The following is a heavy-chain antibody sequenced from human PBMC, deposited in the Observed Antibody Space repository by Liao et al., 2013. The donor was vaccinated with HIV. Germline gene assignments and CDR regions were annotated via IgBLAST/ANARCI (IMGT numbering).Heavy chain of an antibody. D-gene: IGHD6-13*01. J-gene: IGHJ4*02. CDR3: ARVDSSPKLYYFDY. Sequence: QLQLQESGPGLVKPSETLSLTCTVSGGSISISSYYWGWIRQPPGKGLEWIGSIYYSGSTYYNPSLKSRVTISVDTLKNQFSLKLRSVTAADTAVYYCARVDSSPKLYYFDYWGQGTRVTVSS. V-gene: IGHV4-39*07. CDR2: IYYSGST. CDR1: GGSISISSYY.